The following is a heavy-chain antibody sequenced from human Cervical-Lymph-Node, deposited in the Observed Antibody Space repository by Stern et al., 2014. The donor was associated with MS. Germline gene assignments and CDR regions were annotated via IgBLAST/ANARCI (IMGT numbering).Heavy chain of an antibody. CDR1: GYTLTGFS. CDR3: ATEGSPPNLFDSSSYCLICN. Sequence: HVQLVQSGAEVKKPGASVKVSCKVSGYTLTGFSINWVRQTPGQGLGWMGGFVPAVGVTTYAQRFQGRLTMTGDTTTDTAYMELGSLRSEDTAVYFCATEGSPPNLFDSSSYCLICNWGQGTLVTVSS. CDR2: FVPAVGVT. D-gene: IGHD3-22*01. J-gene: IGHJ4*02. V-gene: IGHV1-24*01.